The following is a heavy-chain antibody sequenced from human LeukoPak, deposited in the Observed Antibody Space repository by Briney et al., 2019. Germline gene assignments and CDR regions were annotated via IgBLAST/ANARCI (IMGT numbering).Heavy chain of an antibody. J-gene: IGHJ4*02. CDR1: GFAFSTYA. V-gene: IGHV3-23*01. CDR2: IITSGRAT. D-gene: IGHD5/OR15-5a*01. Sequence: GGSLRLSCAASGFAFSTYAMTWVRQAPEKGLQWVSTIITSGRATYYADSVEGRFTISRDNSKNTLYLKMNSMRADDTAVYYCAKARGSSVYEQFDYWGQGTQVTVSP. CDR3: AKARGSSVYEQFDY.